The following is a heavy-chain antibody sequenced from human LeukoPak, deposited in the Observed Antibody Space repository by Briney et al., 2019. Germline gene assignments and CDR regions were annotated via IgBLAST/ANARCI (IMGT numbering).Heavy chain of an antibody. D-gene: IGHD3-3*01. V-gene: IGHV3-30*02. CDR3: AKDRDITIFGVFDY. Sequence: GGSLRLSCTASGFSFSTYGMHWVRQAPGKGLEWVAFIRYDGSSEHYADSVKGRFTVSRDNSKNTLFLQMNSLRVEDTAVYYCAKDRDITIFGVFDYWGQGILVTVSS. CDR1: GFSFSTYG. J-gene: IGHJ4*02. CDR2: IRYDGSSE.